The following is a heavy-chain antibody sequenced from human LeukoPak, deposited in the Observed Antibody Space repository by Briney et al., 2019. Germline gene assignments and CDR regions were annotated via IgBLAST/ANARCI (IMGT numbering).Heavy chain of an antibody. CDR2: ISDSGST. CDR3: ARGYDSSAYYPFNY. J-gene: IGHJ4*02. V-gene: IGHV4-59*11. D-gene: IGHD3-22*01. CDR1: GGSLSTHH. Sequence: PSETLSLTCVVSGGSLSTHHWSWIRKSPGRGLEWIGYISDSGSTNYNPSLKSRATISVDTSKNQFSLMLSSVTAADTAVYYCARGYDSSAYYPFNYWGQGTLVTVSS.